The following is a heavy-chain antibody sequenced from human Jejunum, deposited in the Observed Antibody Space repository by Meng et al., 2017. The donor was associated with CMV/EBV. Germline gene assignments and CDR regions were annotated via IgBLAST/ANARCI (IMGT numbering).Heavy chain of an antibody. CDR1: GLTCRSCW. CDR3: ATYCTDTVCRAFDI. Sequence: GLTCRSCWMSWVRQAPGKGLEWVANIKQDGSETYYVDSVKGRFTISRDNAKNSLYLQMNSLRAEDTAVYYCATYCTDTVCRAFDIWGQGTMVTVSS. CDR2: IKQDGSET. J-gene: IGHJ3*02. D-gene: IGHD2-8*01. V-gene: IGHV3-7*01.